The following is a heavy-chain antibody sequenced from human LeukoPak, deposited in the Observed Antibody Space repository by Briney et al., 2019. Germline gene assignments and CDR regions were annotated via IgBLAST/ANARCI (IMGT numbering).Heavy chain of an antibody. J-gene: IGHJ6*02. D-gene: IGHD1-26*01. Sequence: SETLSLTCTASGGSISSSSYYWGWIRQPPGKGLEWIGSIYYSGSTYYNPSLKSRVTISVDTSKNQFSLKLSSVTAADTAVYYCARHLSGSYYYGMDVWGQGTTVTVSS. CDR1: GGSISSSSYY. CDR2: IYYSGST. V-gene: IGHV4-39*01. CDR3: ARHLSGSYYYGMDV.